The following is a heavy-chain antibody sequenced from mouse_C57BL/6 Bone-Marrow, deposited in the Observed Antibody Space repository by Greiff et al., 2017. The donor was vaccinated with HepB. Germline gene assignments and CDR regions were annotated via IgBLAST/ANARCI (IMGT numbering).Heavy chain of an antibody. CDR1: GYTFTSYW. V-gene: IGHV1-55*01. D-gene: IGHD2-12*01. CDR2: IYPGSGST. CDR3: ARPLLLRRRNWYFDV. J-gene: IGHJ1*03. Sequence: VQLQQPGAELVKPGASVKMSCKASGYTFTSYWITWVKQRPGQGLEWIGDIYPGSGSTNYNEKFKSKATLTVDTSSSTAYMQLSSLTSEDSAVYYCARPLLLRRRNWYFDVWGTGTTVTVSS.